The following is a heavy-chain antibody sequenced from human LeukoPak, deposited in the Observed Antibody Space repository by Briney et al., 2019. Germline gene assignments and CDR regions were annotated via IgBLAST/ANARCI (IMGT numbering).Heavy chain of an antibody. J-gene: IGHJ4*02. V-gene: IGHV3-23*01. CDR1: GFTFSSYA. Sequence: GGSLRLSCAASGFTFSSYAMSWVRQAPGKGLEWVSAIGGSGGSTYYADSVKGRFTISRDNSKDTLYLQMNSLRAEDTAVYYCAKGYTEGGFDYWGQGTLVTVSS. D-gene: IGHD2-2*02. CDR2: IGGSGGST. CDR3: AKGYTEGGFDY.